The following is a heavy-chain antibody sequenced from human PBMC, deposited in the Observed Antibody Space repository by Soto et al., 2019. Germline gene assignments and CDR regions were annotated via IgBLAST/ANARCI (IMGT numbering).Heavy chain of an antibody. J-gene: IGHJ4*02. V-gene: IGHV3-74*01. CDR2: INTDGSDT. CDR1: GFTFSSDW. D-gene: IGHD6-19*01. CDR3: AKDPRRSSSGWPLDY. Sequence: PGGSLRLSCAASGFTFSSDWLHWVRQAPGKGLVWVSRINTDGSDTTYADSVKGRFTVSRDNAKNSLFLVMNSLRAEDTAVYYCAKDPRRSSSGWPLDYWGQGTLVTVSS.